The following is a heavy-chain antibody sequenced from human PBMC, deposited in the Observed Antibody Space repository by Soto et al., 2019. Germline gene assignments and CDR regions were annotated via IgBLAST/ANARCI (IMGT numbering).Heavy chain of an antibody. CDR2: INHSGST. D-gene: IGHD3-10*01. CDR3: AIGKGTITMVRGVVYNWFDP. CDR1: GGSFSGYY. J-gene: IGHJ5*02. Sequence: SETLSLTCAVYGGSFSGYYWSWIRQPPGKGLEWIGEINHSGSTNYNPSLKSRVTISVDTSKNQFSLKLSSVTAADTAVYYFAIGKGTITMVRGVVYNWFDPWGQVTLVTVSS. V-gene: IGHV4-34*01.